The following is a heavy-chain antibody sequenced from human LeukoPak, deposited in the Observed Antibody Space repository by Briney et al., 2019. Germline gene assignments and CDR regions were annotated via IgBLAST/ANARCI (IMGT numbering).Heavy chain of an antibody. V-gene: IGHV3-7*04. J-gene: IGHJ5*02. D-gene: IGHD3-3*01. CDR2: IKEDGSEK. CDR3: ARGGDVLRFLERSGNNWFDP. Sequence: GGSLRLSCAASGFTFSSYWMSWVRQAPGKGLEWVANIKEDGSEKYYVDSVKGRFTISRDNAKNSLYLQMNSLRAEDTAVYYCARGGDVLRFLERSGNNWFDPWGQGTLVTVSA. CDR1: GFTFSSYW.